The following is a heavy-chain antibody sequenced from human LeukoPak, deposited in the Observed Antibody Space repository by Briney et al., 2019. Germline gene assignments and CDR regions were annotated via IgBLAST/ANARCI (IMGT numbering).Heavy chain of an antibody. J-gene: IGHJ4*02. Sequence: GESLEISYEGSGYSFTSYWIGWVRQMPGKGLGWMGIIYPGDSDTRYSPSFEGQVTISADKSISTAYLQWSSLKASDTAMYYCARRQQLGGWYYFDYWGQGTLVTVSS. CDR3: ARRQQLGGWYYFDY. V-gene: IGHV5-51*01. CDR2: IYPGDSDT. CDR1: GYSFTSYW. D-gene: IGHD6-6*01.